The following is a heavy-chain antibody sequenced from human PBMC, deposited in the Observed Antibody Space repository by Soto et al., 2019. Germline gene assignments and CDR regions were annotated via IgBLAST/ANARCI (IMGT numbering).Heavy chain of an antibody. V-gene: IGHV1-18*01. Sequence: QVRLEQSGPEVKKTGASVKVSCKASGYTFTSYGISWVRQAPVQGLEWMGWINIYSGDANYAQSFQDRVTMTRDTSTNTVYMEMRTLRSDDTAVYYCARALYYYDNSGLAYWGQGTLVTVSS. J-gene: IGHJ4*02. CDR1: GYTFTSYG. CDR3: ARALYYYDNSGLAY. D-gene: IGHD3-22*01. CDR2: INIYSGDA.